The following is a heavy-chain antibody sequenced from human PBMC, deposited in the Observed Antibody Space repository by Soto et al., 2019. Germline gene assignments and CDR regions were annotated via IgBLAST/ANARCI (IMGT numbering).Heavy chain of an antibody. CDR1: GFTFSSYA. J-gene: IGHJ3*02. Sequence: QVQLVESGGGVVQPGRSLRLSCAASGFTFSSYAMHWVRQAPGKGLEWVAVISYDGSNKYYADSVKGRFTISRDNSKNTLYLQMNSLRAEDTAVYYCARESEIPLEWLQDDAFDIWGQGTMVTVSS. CDR2: ISYDGSNK. V-gene: IGHV3-30-3*01. D-gene: IGHD3-3*01. CDR3: ARESEIPLEWLQDDAFDI.